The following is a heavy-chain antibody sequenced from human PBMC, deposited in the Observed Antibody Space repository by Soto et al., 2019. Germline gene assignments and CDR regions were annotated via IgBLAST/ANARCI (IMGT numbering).Heavy chain of an antibody. Sequence: QVQLVQSGAEVKKPGASVKVSCKSSGYTFIHFYIHWVRQAPGQGLEWMAIINPNGGSTNYAQTFRGRVTVTSVTSTTTVAMELNSLGSDDTAVYFCARSLLQGDFWGQGTLVTVSS. CDR1: GYTFIHFY. CDR2: INPNGGST. V-gene: IGHV1-46*01. CDR3: ARSLLQGDF. J-gene: IGHJ4*02. D-gene: IGHD2-21*01.